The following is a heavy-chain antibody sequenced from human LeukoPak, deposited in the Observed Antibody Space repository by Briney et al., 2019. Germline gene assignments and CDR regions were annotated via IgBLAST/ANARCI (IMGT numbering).Heavy chain of an antibody. Sequence: VASVKVSCKASGGTFSSYAISWVRQAPGQGPEWMGGIIPIFGTANYAQKFQGRVTITTDESTSTAYMELSSLRSEDTAVYYCARDLRGGSSSRVDWFDPWGQGTLVTVSS. CDR1: GGTFSSYA. V-gene: IGHV1-69*05. D-gene: IGHD6-6*01. J-gene: IGHJ5*02. CDR2: IIPIFGTA. CDR3: ARDLRGGSSSRVDWFDP.